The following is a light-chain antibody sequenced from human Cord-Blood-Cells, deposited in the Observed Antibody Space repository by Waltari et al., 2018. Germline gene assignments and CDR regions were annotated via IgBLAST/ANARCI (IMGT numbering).Light chain of an antibody. J-gene: IGKJ1*01. CDR2: AAS. CDR3: QQSYSTPP. V-gene: IGKV1-39*01. CDR1: QSISSY. Sequence: DIQMTQSPSSLPASVGARVTITCRASQSISSYLNWYQQKPGKAPKLLIYAASSLQSGVPSRFSGSGSGTDFTLTISSLQPEDFATYYCQQSYSTPPFGQGTKVEIK.